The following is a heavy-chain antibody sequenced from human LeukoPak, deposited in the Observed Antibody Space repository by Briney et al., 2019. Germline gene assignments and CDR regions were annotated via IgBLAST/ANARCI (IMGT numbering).Heavy chain of an antibody. Sequence: ASVTVSCMASGYTFTGYYMHWVRQAPGQGLEWMGWINPNSGGTNYAQKLQGRVTMTSDTSISTAYMELSRLRSDDTAVYYCARDPRGPLDYWGQGTLVTVSS. CDR1: GYTFTGYY. CDR2: INPNSGGT. CDR3: ARDPRGPLDY. V-gene: IGHV1-2*02. J-gene: IGHJ4*02.